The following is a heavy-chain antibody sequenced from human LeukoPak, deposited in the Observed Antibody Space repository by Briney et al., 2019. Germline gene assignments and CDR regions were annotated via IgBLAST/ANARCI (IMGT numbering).Heavy chain of an antibody. CDR1: GFTFKNYA. V-gene: IGHV3-23*01. Sequence: GGSLRLSCTASGFTFKNYAMSWVRQAPGKGLEWVSAISGSDPGTYYADSVKGRFTISRDNSKNTLYLQMNSLRAEDTAVYYCAKEGYYDILTGYYSPYYFDYWGQGTLVTVSS. CDR2: ISGSDPGT. D-gene: IGHD3-9*01. CDR3: AKEGYYDILTGYYSPYYFDY. J-gene: IGHJ4*02.